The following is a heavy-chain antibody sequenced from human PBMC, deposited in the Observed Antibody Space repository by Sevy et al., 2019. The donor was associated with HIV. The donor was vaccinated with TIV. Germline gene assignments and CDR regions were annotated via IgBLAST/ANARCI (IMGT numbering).Heavy chain of an antibody. J-gene: IGHJ3*02. CDR3: ASEGYSSGWHDAFDI. V-gene: IGHV3-30-3*01. Sequence: GGSLRLSCAASGFTFSSYAMHWVRQAPGKGLEWVAVISYDGSNKYYADSVKGRFTISRDNSKNTLYLQMNRLRAEDTALYYCASEGYSSGWHDAFDIWGQGTMVTVSS. CDR1: GFTFSSYA. D-gene: IGHD6-19*01. CDR2: ISYDGSNK.